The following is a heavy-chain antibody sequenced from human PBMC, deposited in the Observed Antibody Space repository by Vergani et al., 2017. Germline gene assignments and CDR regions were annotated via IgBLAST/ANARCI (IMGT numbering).Heavy chain of an antibody. Sequence: QVQLVQSGAEVKKPGASVKVSCKASGYTFTSYDINWVRQATGQGLEWMGWMNPNSGNTGYAQKFQVRVTITRNNSISTAYMELSSLRSEDTAVYYCARKDCSNTSCHYFFDYWGQGTLVTVSS. CDR2: MNPNSGNT. J-gene: IGHJ4*02. CDR3: ARKDCSNTSCHYFFDY. V-gene: IGHV1-8*03. D-gene: IGHD2-2*01. CDR1: GYTFTSYD.